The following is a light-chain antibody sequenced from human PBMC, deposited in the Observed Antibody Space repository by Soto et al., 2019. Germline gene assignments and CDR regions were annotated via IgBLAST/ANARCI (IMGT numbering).Light chain of an antibody. CDR3: ETWDSNTRV. V-gene: IGLV4-60*02. CDR2: LEGSGSY. J-gene: IGLJ2*01. Sequence: QLVLTQSSSASASLGSSVKLTCTLRSGHNNYIIAWHQQQPGKAPRYLMKLEGSGSYNKGSGVPDRFSGSSSGADRYLTISNLQYEDEADYYCETWDSNTRVFGGGTKVTVL. CDR1: SGHNNYI.